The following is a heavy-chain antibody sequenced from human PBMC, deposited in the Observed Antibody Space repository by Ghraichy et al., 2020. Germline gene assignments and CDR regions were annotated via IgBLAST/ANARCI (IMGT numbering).Heavy chain of an antibody. CDR1: GFTFSSYS. CDR3: VFGSGSNFDY. J-gene: IGHJ4*02. CDR2: ISSSSSTI. D-gene: IGHD3-10*01. V-gene: IGHV3-48*04. Sequence: LSLTCAASGFTFSSYSMNWVRQAPGKGLEWVSYISSSSSTIYYADSVKGRFTISRDNAKNSLYLQMNSLRAEDMAVYYCVFGSGSNFDYWGQGTLVTVSS.